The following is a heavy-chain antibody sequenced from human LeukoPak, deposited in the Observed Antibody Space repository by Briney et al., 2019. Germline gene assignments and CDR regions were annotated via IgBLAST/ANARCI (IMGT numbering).Heavy chain of an antibody. V-gene: IGHV1-8*03. D-gene: IGHD6-6*01. CDR3: AGLYSSSGDHNYYYMDV. CDR2: MNPNSGNT. CDR1: GYTFTSYD. Sequence: ASVKVSCKASGYTFTSYDINWVRQATGQGLEWMGWMNPNSGNTGYAQKFQGRVTITTDESTSTAYMELSSLRSEDTAVYYCAGLYSSSGDHNYYYMDVWGKGTTVTVSS. J-gene: IGHJ6*03.